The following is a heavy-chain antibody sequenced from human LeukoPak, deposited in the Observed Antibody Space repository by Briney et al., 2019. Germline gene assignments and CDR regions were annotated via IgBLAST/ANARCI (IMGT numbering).Heavy chain of an antibody. Sequence: SGGTLRLSCAASGFTFSSYGMSWVRQAPGKGLEWVPSISSSSSYIYYADSVKGRFTISRDNAKNSLYLQMNSLRAEDTAVYYCAREVDTAMVTPHYFDYWGQGTLVTVSS. CDR3: AREVDTAMVTPHYFDY. J-gene: IGHJ4*02. D-gene: IGHD5-18*01. V-gene: IGHV3-21*01. CDR2: ISSSSSYI. CDR1: GFTFSSYG.